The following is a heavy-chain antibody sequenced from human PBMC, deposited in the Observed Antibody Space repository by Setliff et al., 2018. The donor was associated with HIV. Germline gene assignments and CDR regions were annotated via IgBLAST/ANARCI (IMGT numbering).Heavy chain of an antibody. CDR3: AIFFVTSVTTQDH. CDR1: GGFISSSSYY. Sequence: SETLSLTCTVSGGFISSSSYYWGWIRQPPGKGLEWIGSIFNDGRTYYSPSLKSRITIPMDTSKRQFSLRMTSVTAADTAVYYCAIFFVTSVTTQDHWGQGTLVTVSS. J-gene: IGHJ4*02. V-gene: IGHV4-39*01. D-gene: IGHD4-17*01. CDR2: IFNDGRT.